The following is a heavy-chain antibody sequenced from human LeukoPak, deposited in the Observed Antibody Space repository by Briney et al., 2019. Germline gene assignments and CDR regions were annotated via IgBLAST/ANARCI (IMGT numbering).Heavy chain of an antibody. CDR1: GFTFSSYA. D-gene: IGHD3-3*01. J-gene: IGHJ6*02. CDR3: ARDYDFDRYYYYGMDV. CDR2: ISYDGSNK. V-gene: IGHV3-30-3*01. Sequence: GGSLRLSCAASGFTFSSYAMHWVRQAPGKGLEWVAVISYDGSNKYYADSVKGRFTISRDNSKNTLNLQMNSLRAEDTAVYYCARDYDFDRYYYYGMDVWGQGTTVTVSS.